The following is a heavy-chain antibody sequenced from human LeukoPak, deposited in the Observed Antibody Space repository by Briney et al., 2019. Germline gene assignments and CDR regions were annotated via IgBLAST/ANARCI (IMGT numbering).Heavy chain of an antibody. CDR3: ARVAVEGREFFQH. J-gene: IGHJ1*01. CDR2: IYTVGNT. Sequence: GGSLRLSCTASAFTVSSNCMSWVRQAPGKWLEWVSLIYTVGNTYYADSVRGRFTISRDISKNTLYLQMNSLRIDDTAVYYCARVAVEGREFFQHWGQGTLVTVSS. D-gene: IGHD6-19*01. CDR1: AFTVSSNC. V-gene: IGHV3-66*02.